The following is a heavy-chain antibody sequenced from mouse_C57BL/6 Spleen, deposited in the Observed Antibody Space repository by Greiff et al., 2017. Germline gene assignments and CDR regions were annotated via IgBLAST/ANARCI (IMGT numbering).Heavy chain of an antibody. J-gene: IGHJ3*01. CDR1: GYTFTSYW. D-gene: IGHD4-1*01. CDR2: IYPGCGST. CDR3: ARSIWDVGAWFAY. V-gene: IGHV1-55*01. Sequence: QVQLKQPGAELVKPGASVKMSCKASGYTFTSYWITWVKQRPGQGLEWIGDIYPGCGSTNYNEKFKSKATLTVDTSSSTAYMQLSSLTSEDSAVYYCARSIWDVGAWFAYWGQGTLVTVSA.